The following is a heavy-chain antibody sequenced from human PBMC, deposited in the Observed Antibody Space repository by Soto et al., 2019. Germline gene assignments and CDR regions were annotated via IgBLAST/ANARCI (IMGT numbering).Heavy chain of an antibody. J-gene: IGHJ4*02. Sequence: EMQLVESGGDLVQPGGSLRLSCAASGFILSDYVMHWARQAPGKGLVWVSSINIAGTIIDYADSVRGRFSISRDDAKNTLYLQMNSLRAEDTALYYCATDLEWKVDYWGQGTPVTVSS. V-gene: IGHV3-74*01. D-gene: IGHD3-3*01. CDR1: GFILSDYV. CDR3: ATDLEWKVDY. CDR2: INIAGTII.